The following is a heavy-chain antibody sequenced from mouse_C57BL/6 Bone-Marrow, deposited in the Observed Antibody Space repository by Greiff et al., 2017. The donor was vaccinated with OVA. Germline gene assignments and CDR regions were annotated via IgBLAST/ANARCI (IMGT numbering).Heavy chain of an antibody. V-gene: IGHV3-6*01. J-gene: IGHJ2*01. CDR2: ISYDGSN. CDR3: ATLTTVVADY. CDR1: GYSITSGYY. D-gene: IGHD1-1*01. Sequence: EVKLQESGPGLVKPSQSLSLTCSVTGYSITSGYYWNWIRQFPGNKLEWMGYISYDGSNNYNPSLKNRISITRDTSKNQFFLKLNSVTTEDTATYYCATLTTVVADYWGQGTTLTVSS.